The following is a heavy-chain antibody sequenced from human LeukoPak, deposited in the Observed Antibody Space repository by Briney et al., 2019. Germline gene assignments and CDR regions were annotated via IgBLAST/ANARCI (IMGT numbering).Heavy chain of an antibody. CDR2: ISSNSKYI. J-gene: IGHJ3*02. D-gene: IGHD3-22*01. CDR3: AAVVVIRGADDAFDI. V-gene: IGHV3-21*04. CDR1: GFSFSIYS. Sequence: PGGSLRLSCAASGFSFSIYSLTWVRQAPGKGLEWVSSISSNSKYIYYADSVKGRFTISKDNAKNSLYLQMNSLRAEDTAVYYCAAVVVIRGADDAFDIWGQGTMVTVSS.